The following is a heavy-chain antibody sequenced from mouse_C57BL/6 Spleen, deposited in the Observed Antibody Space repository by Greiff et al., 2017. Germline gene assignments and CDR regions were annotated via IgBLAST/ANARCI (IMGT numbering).Heavy chain of an antibody. V-gene: IGHV2-5*01. D-gene: IGHD2-1*01. J-gene: IGHJ4*01. CDR2: IWRGGST. CDR3: ANYGNFDYYAMDY. Sequence: VKVVESGPGLVQPSQSLSITCTVSGFSLTSYGVHWVRQSPGKGLEWLGVIWRGGSTDYNAAFMSRLSITKDNSKSQVFFKMNSLQADDTAIYYCANYGNFDYYAMDYWGQGTSVTVSS. CDR1: GFSLTSYG.